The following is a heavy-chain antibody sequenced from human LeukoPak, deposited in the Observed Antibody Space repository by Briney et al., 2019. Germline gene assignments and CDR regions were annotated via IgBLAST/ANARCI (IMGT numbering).Heavy chain of an antibody. CDR1: GGSISTYY. CDR2: ISYSGST. V-gene: IGHV4-59*01. Sequence: SETLSHTCTVSGGSISTYYWNWIRQPPGKGLEWIGFISYSGSTNYNPSLKSRATISVDTSKNQFSLKLSSVTAADTAVYYCARAYASYFLTDYWGQGTLVTVSS. D-gene: IGHD1-26*01. CDR3: ARAYASYFLTDY. J-gene: IGHJ4*02.